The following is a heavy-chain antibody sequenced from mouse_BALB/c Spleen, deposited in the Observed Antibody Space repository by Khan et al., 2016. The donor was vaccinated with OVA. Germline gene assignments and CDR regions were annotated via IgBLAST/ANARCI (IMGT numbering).Heavy chain of an antibody. CDR2: IWAGGST. CDR1: GFSLTSYG. J-gene: IGHJ4*01. Sequence: QVRLQQSGPGLVAPSQSLSITCTVSGFSLTSYGVHWVRQPPGKGLEWLGVIWAGGSTNYNSALMSRLSISKDNSKSQVFLKMNSLQTDDTAMYYCAGLYYYGSSFYAMDYWGQGTSVTVSS. CDR3: AGLYYYGSSFYAMDY. V-gene: IGHV2-9*02. D-gene: IGHD1-1*01.